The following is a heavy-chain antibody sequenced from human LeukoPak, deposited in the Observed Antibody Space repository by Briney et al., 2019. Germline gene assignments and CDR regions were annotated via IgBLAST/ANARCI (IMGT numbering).Heavy chain of an antibody. J-gene: IGHJ4*02. CDR2: INSDGRIA. V-gene: IGHV3-74*01. D-gene: IGHD4-23*01. Sequence: PGGSLRLSCAASGFTFSNYWMHWVRQGPGQGLVWVSRINSDGRIASYVDSVKGRFTISRDNAKNTLYLQMNSLRAEDTAVYYCARDLRTPSDTNIAIDYWGQGTLVTVSS. CDR1: GFTFSNYW. CDR3: ARDLRTPSDTNIAIDY.